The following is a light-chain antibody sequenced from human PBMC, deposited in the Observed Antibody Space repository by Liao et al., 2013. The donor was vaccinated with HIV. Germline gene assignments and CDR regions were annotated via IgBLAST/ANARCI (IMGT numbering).Light chain of an antibody. CDR2: YDS. CDR1: NVGSKT. Sequence: SYVLTQPPSVSVAPGKTARITCGGNNVGSKTVHWYQQKPGQAPVMVIYYDSDRPAGIPEGFSGSNSGNTATLTISRVDAGDEADYYCQAWDSSTVVFGGGTKLTVL. V-gene: IGLV3-21*01. CDR3: QAWDSSTVV. J-gene: IGLJ2*01.